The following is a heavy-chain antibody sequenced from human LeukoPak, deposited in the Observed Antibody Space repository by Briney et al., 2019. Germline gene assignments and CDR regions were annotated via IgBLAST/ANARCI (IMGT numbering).Heavy chain of an antibody. CDR1: AGSISPYY. Sequence: SETLSLTCTVSAGSISPYYWIWIRQSPGQGLEWIGEIYYSESTYYNPSLNSRLTMAVDTSKNQFSLKLTSVKDANTAVYYCARSGGAVTTYWRFDSWGQGTQVTVAS. CDR3: ARSGGAVTTYWRFDS. J-gene: IGHJ5*01. D-gene: IGHD2/OR15-2a*01. V-gene: IGHV4-59*12. CDR2: IYYSEST.